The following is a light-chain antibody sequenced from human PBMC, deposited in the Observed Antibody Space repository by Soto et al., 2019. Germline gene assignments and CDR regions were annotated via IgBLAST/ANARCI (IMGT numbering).Light chain of an antibody. Sequence: EIVLTQSPGTLSLSPGEGATLSCRASQIVSSSYLAWYQQKPGQPPKLLISGASMRAAGIPDRFSGRGSGTDFTLTISRLEPEDFAVYYCQWGTFGPGTRVDIK. J-gene: IGKJ3*01. V-gene: IGKV3-20*01. CDR2: GAS. CDR1: QIVSSSY. CDR3: QWGT.